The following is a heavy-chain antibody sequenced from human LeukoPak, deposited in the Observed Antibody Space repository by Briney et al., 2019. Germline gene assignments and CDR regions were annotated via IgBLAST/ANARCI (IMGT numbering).Heavy chain of an antibody. CDR2: ISYDGSNK. V-gene: IGHV3-30-3*01. J-gene: IGHJ4*02. CDR1: GFTFSSYA. Sequence: PGGSLRLSCAASGFTFSSYAMHWVRQAPGKGLEWVAVISYDGSNKYYADSVKDRFTISRDNSKNTLYLQMNSLRAEDTAVYYCAKESHGYYFDYWGQGTLVTVSS. CDR3: AKESHGYYFDY. D-gene: IGHD3-10*01.